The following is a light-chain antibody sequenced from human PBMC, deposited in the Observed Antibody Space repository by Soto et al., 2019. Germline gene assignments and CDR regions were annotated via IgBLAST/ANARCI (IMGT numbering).Light chain of an antibody. CDR2: GAS. V-gene: IGKV3-20*01. CDR1: QSVTSNY. Sequence: EIVMTQSPATLSVSPGERATLSCRASQSVTSNYIAWYQQKPGQAPRLLIFGASIRATGIPDRFSGSGSGTDFTLTISRLEPEDFAVYYCQQYGSSPPNTCGQWTRLEI. CDR3: QQYGSSPPNT. J-gene: IGKJ5*01.